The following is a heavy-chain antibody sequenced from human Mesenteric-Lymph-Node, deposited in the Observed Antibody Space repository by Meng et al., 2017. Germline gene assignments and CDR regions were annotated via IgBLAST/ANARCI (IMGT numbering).Heavy chain of an antibody. CDR1: GFNFPNAW. V-gene: IGHV3-66*01. J-gene: IGHJ4*02. CDR3: ARDGSTGWSHDY. CDR2: IYSGGRT. Sequence: VRLVESVGGLEKPGGSLTLSCAASGFNFPNAWMSWVRQAPGKGLEWVSNIYSGGRTYYADSVKGRFTISRDNSKNTLYLQMNSLSAEDTAVYYCARDGSTGWSHDYWGQGTLVTVSS. D-gene: IGHD6-19*01.